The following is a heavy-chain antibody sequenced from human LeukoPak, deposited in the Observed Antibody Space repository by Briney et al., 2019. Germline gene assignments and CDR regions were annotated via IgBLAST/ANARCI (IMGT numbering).Heavy chain of an antibody. CDR3: ARTTLRLYTDAFDI. V-gene: IGHV3-23*01. CDR2: ISGSGGST. D-gene: IGHD3-16*01. CDR1: GFTFSGYV. J-gene: IGHJ3*02. Sequence: GGSLRLSCAASGFTFSGYVMTWVRQPPGKGLQWVADISGSGGSTYYADSVKGRFSISRDNSKNTLYLQLDSLRAEDTAVYYCARTTLRLYTDAFDIWGQGTMVTVSS.